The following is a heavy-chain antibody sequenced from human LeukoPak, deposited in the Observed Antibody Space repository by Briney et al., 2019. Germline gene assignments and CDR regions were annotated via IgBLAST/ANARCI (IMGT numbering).Heavy chain of an antibody. Sequence: ASVKVSCKASGYTFTSYDINWVRQATGQGLEWMGWMNPNSGNTGYAQKFRGRVTMTRDTSTSTVYMDLSSLRSEDTAVYYCARDGGSYGDCPHWGQGTLVTVSS. CDR1: GYTFTSYD. V-gene: IGHV1-8*01. D-gene: IGHD4-17*01. CDR2: MNPNSGNT. J-gene: IGHJ1*01. CDR3: ARDGGSYGDCPH.